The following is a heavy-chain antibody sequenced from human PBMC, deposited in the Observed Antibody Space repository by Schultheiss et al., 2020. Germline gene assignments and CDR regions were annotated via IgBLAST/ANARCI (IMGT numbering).Heavy chain of an antibody. Sequence: SETLSLTCAVSGGSISSGGYYWSWIRQPPGKGLEWIGSIYTSGSTYYNPSLKSRLTISVDTSKNQFSLRLNSVTAADTAVYYCARASPEAVAGNFDYWGLGTLVTVSS. V-gene: IGHV4-39*07. J-gene: IGHJ4*02. CDR2: IYTSGST. D-gene: IGHD6-19*01. CDR1: GGSISSGGYY. CDR3: ARASPEAVAGNFDY.